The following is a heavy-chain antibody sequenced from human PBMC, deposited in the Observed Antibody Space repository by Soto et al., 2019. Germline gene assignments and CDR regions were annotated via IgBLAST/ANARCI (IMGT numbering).Heavy chain of an antibody. D-gene: IGHD1-26*01. CDR1: GFTFSSYA. Sequence: QVQLVESGGGVVQPGRSLRLSCAASGFTFSSYAMHWVRQAPGKGLEWVAVISYDGSNKYYADSVKGRFTISRDNPKNTLYLQMNSLRAEDTAVYYCARDPQYSGSSGYFQHWGQGTLVTVSS. V-gene: IGHV3-30-3*01. CDR3: ARDPQYSGSSGYFQH. CDR2: ISYDGSNK. J-gene: IGHJ1*01.